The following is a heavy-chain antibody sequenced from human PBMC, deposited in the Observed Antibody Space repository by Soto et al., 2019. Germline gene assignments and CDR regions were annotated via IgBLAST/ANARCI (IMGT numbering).Heavy chain of an antibody. CDR3: TRAAWFPYLSFY. Sequence: PGGSLRLSCAASGFTFSRFELHWVRQAPGKGLEWISYISSSGSTTYYASSVEGRFTISRDNANNSVYLQMDSLRAEDTALYYCTRAAWFPYLSFYWGQGAPVTVSS. CDR2: ISSSGSTT. J-gene: IGHJ4*02. V-gene: IGHV3-48*03. D-gene: IGHD3-10*01. CDR1: GFTFSRFE.